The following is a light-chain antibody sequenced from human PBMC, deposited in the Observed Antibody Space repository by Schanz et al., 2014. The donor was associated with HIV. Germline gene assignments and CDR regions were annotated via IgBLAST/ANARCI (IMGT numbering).Light chain of an antibody. J-gene: IGLJ2*01. V-gene: IGLV2-8*01. CDR2: EVT. CDR3: CSYAGSNNLV. CDR1: SSDVGDYNY. Sequence: QSALTQPPSASGSPGQSVTISCTGTSSDVGDYNYVSWYQQHPGKAPKLMIYEVTKRPSGVPDRFSGSKSGNTASLTISGLQAEDEGDYYCCSYAGSNNLVFGGGTKLTVL.